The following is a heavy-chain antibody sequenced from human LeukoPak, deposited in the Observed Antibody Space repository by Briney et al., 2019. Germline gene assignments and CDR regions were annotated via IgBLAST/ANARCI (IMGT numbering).Heavy chain of an antibody. CDR3: ARGGLTIFGVVTKRKGPIDY. J-gene: IGHJ4*02. V-gene: IGHV3-30*02. CDR1: EFTFSSYG. D-gene: IGHD3-3*01. CDR2: IRYDGSTK. Sequence: PGGSLRLSCAASEFTFSSYGMHWVRQTPGRGLEWVAFIRYDGSTKYYRDSVKGRFTISRDNSKNTMYLQMNSLRAEDTAVYYCARGGLTIFGVVTKRKGPIDYWGQGTLVTVSS.